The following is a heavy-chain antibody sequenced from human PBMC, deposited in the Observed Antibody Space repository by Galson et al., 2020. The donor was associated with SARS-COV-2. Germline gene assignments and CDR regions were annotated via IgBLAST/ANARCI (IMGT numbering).Heavy chain of an antibody. D-gene: IGHD3-10*01. CDR2: IYWDDDK. CDR1: GFSLSTSGVG. Sequence: SGPTLVKPTQTLTLTCTFSGFSLSTSGVGVGWIRQPPGTALEWPALIYWDDDKRYSPSLKSRLTITKDTSKNQVVLTMTNMDSVDTATYYCARRGTTMVRGSFDPWGQGTLVAVSS. CDR3: ARRGTTMVRGSFDP. V-gene: IGHV2-5*02. J-gene: IGHJ5*02.